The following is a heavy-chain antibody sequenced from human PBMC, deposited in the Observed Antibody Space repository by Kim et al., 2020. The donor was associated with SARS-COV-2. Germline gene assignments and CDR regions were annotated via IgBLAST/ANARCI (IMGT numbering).Heavy chain of an antibody. J-gene: IGHJ6*02. D-gene: IGHD3-10*01. Sequence: GSLRLSCAASGFTFSSFAMNWVRQAPGKGLEWVSAVSKSGDSTYYADSVKGRFTISRDNSKNTLYLQMNSLRAEDTAVYYCAKASGSGSYIDTMDVWGQGTAVTVSS. CDR2: VSKSGDST. V-gene: IGHV3-23*01. CDR3: AKASGSGSYIDTMDV. CDR1: GFTFSSFA.